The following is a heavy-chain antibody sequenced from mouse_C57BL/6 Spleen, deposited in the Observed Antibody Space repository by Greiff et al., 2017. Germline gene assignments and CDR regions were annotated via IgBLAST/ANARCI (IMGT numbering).Heavy chain of an antibody. J-gene: IGHJ2*01. CDR2: IYPGSGNT. CDR1: GYTFTDYY. CDR3: AREDYDGSSDY. V-gene: IGHV1-76*01. D-gene: IGHD1-1*01. Sequence: VKLMESGAELVRPGASVKLSCKASGYTFTDYYINWVKQRPGQGLEWIARIYPGSGNTYYNEKFKGKATLTAEKSSNTAYMQLSSLTSEDSAVYFCAREDYDGSSDYWGQGTTLTVSS.